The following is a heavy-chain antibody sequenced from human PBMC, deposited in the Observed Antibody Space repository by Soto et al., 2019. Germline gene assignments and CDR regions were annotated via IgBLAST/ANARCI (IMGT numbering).Heavy chain of an antibody. Sequence: GASVKVSCKASGYTFTSYGISWVRQAPGQGLEWMGWISAYNGNTNYAQKLQGRVTMTTDTSTSTAYMELRSLRFDDTAVYYCALNHRGQLASNNWGQGTLVTVSS. V-gene: IGHV1-18*01. CDR1: GYTFTSYG. CDR2: ISAYNGNT. CDR3: ALNHRGQLASNN. D-gene: IGHD6-6*01. J-gene: IGHJ4*02.